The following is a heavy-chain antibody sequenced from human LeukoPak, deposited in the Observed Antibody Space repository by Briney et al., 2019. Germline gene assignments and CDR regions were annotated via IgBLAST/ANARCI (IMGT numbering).Heavy chain of an antibody. Sequence: SETLSLTCTVSGGSISSSISYWGWIRQPPGKGLEWIGSVYYSGNTYYNPSLKSRVTVSVDTSKNQFSLKLSSVTAADTAVYYCARHLPGWYYFDYWGQGTWVTVSS. CDR1: GGSISSSISY. CDR3: ARHLPGWYYFDY. J-gene: IGHJ4*02. D-gene: IGHD6-19*01. CDR2: VYYSGNT. V-gene: IGHV4-39*01.